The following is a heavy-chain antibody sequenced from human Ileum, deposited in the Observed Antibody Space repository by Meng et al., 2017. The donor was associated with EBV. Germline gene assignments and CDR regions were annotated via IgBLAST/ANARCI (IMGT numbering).Heavy chain of an antibody. CDR2: ISAYNGNT. CDR1: GYTLTSYG. CDR3: ARAPPPNIRLGFDY. J-gene: IGHJ4*02. D-gene: IGHD3-16*01. V-gene: IGHV1-18*01. Sequence: QVRPGQAGAGVKKPGASVKVSCKASGYTLTSYGISWVRQAPGQGLEWMGWISAYNGNTNYAQKLQGRVTMTTDTSTSTAYMELRSLRSDDTAVYYCARAPPPNIRLGFDYWGQGTLVTVSS.